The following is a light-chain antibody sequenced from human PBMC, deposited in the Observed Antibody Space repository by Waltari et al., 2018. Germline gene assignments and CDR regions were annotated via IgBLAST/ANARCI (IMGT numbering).Light chain of an antibody. CDR2: GTS. V-gene: IGKV3-20*01. CDR3: QQYDGEVLT. Sequence: EIVLTQSTGPLSLSPGERATLPCRASQSVTSTSLGWYQQKLGQPPRLLIYGTSTRATGIPDRFSGGGSGTDFTLTISRLEPEDFAVYYCQQYDGEVLTFGGGTKVEI. CDR1: QSVTSTS. J-gene: IGKJ4*01.